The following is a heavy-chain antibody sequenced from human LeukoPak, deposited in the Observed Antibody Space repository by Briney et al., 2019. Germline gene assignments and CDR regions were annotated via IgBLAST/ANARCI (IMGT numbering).Heavy chain of an antibody. Sequence: PGGSLKLSCAASGFVFSDSAMHWVRQASGKGLEWVGRITGKANNYATTYAASVKGRFTISRDDSKNTAYLQMNSLKTEDAAVYYCTRHHVYTDGWPNDYWGQGTLVTVSS. CDR3: TRHHVYTDGWPNDY. D-gene: IGHD5-24*01. J-gene: IGHJ4*02. CDR2: ITGKANNYAT. V-gene: IGHV3-73*01. CDR1: GFVFSDSA.